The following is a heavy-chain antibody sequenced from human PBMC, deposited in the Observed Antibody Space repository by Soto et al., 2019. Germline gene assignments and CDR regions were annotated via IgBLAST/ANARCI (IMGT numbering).Heavy chain of an antibody. CDR1: GGSISSYY. V-gene: IGHV4-59*01. Sequence: TLSLTCTVSGGSISSYYWSWIRQPPGKGLEWIGYIYYSGSTNYNPSLKSRVTISVDTSKNQFSLKLSSVTAADTAVYYCARNYYDSSGSGFDNWFDPWGQGTLVTVSS. CDR2: IYYSGST. D-gene: IGHD3-22*01. J-gene: IGHJ5*02. CDR3: ARNYYDSSGSGFDNWFDP.